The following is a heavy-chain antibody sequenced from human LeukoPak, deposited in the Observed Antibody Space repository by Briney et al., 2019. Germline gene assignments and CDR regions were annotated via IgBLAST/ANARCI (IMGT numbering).Heavy chain of an antibody. J-gene: IGHJ4*02. V-gene: IGHV1-2*02. D-gene: IGHD2-15*01. CDR2: INPNSGGT. CDR3: AKTFRKYCSGGSCYLGY. Sequence: ASVKVSCKASGYTFTGYYMHWVRQAPGQGLEWMGWINPNSGGTNYAQKFQGRVTMTRDTSISTAYMELSRLRSDDTAVYYCAKTFRKYCSGGSCYLGYWGQGTLVTVSS. CDR1: GYTFTGYY.